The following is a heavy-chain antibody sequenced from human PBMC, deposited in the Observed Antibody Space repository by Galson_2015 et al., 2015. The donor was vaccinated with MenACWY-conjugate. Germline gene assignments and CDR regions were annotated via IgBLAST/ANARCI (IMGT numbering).Heavy chain of an antibody. J-gene: IGHJ5*02. Sequence: SLRLSCAASGFTFSRYWMHWVRQIPGKGLVWVLRISGDASSSYYADSVRGRFTISRDNAKNTLYLQMSSLKVEDSAVYYCASSEIVSSWGRGALVTVSS. V-gene: IGHV3-74*01. CDR1: GFTFSRYW. CDR3: ASSEIVSS. D-gene: IGHD2-21*01. CDR2: ISGDASSS.